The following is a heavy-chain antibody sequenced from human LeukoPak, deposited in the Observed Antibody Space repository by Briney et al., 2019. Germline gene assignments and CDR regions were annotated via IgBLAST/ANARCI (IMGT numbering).Heavy chain of an antibody. CDR3: AKGGLYNWNDGDAFDI. V-gene: IGHV3-30*18. J-gene: IGHJ3*02. CDR1: GFTFSSYG. Sequence: GGSLRLSCAASGFTFSSYGMHWVRQAPGKGLEGVAVISYDGSNKYYADSVKGRFTISRDNSKNTLYLQMNSLRAEDTAVYYCAKGGLYNWNDGDAFDIWGQGTMVTVSS. CDR2: ISYDGSNK. D-gene: IGHD1-20*01.